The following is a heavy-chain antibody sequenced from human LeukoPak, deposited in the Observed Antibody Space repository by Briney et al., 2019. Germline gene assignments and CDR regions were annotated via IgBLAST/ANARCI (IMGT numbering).Heavy chain of an antibody. V-gene: IGHV3-33*06. Sequence: PGRSLRLSCAASGFTFSNYGMHWVRQAPGKGLEWVAIIWYSGSNKYYADSVKGRFTISRDNSKNTLYLQMNSLRAEDTAVYYCAKETIDSSGHYYTWTEYFQHWGQGTLVTVSS. J-gene: IGHJ1*01. CDR1: GFTFSNYG. D-gene: IGHD3-22*01. CDR2: IWYSGSNK. CDR3: AKETIDSSGHYYTWTEYFQH.